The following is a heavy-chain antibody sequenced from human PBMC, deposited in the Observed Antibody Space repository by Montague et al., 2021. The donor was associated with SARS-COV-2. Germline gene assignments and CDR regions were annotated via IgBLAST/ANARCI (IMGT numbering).Heavy chain of an antibody. CDR1: GGSISTYY. CDR3: ARGPFWSAAPDY. J-gene: IGHJ4*02. V-gene: IGHV4-59*01. D-gene: IGHD3-3*01. Sequence: SETLSLTCTLSGGSISTYYWNWIRQPPGKGLERIGYVYYSGNTYYNPSLKSRATISVETSKNQFSLSLTSVTAADTAVYYCARGPFWSAAPDYWGQGILVTVSS. CDR2: VYYSGNT.